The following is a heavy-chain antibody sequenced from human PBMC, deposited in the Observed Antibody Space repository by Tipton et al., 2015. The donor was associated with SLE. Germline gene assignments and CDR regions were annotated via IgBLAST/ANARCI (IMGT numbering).Heavy chain of an antibody. CDR3: ATPGITAAALFY. CDR1: GFTFSSYW. Sequence: SLRLSCAASGFTFSSYWMHWVRQAPGKGLEWVAVVWHDGSRTFYADSVRGRFIVSRDNSKNTLHLQMNSLRVEDTAVYYCATPGITAAALFYWGQGSLVTVSS. CDR2: VWHDGSRT. D-gene: IGHD6-25*01. J-gene: IGHJ4*02. V-gene: IGHV3-33*08.